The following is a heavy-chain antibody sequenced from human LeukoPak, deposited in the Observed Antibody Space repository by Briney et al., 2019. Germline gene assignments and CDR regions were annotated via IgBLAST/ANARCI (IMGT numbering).Heavy chain of an antibody. D-gene: IGHD3-22*01. Sequence: SETLSLTCAVYGGSFSGYYWSWIRQPPGKGLEWIGEINHSGSTNYNPSLKSRVTISVDTSKNQFSLKLSSVTAADTAVYYCARVGYYYDSGGYYDAFDIWGQGTMVTVSS. J-gene: IGHJ3*02. V-gene: IGHV4-34*01. CDR1: GGSFSGYY. CDR3: ARVGYYYDSGGYYDAFDI. CDR2: INHSGST.